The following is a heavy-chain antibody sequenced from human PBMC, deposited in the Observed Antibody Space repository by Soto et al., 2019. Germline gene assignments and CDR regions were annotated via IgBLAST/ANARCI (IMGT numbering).Heavy chain of an antibody. Sequence: EVQLVESGGGLVQPGGSLRLSCAASGFILSNYWMSWVRQAPGKGLEWVANIKQDGSEKYYVDSVKGRFTISRDNAKNSLYLQMNSLRAEDTAVHYCARSYGMDVWGQGTTVTVSS. V-gene: IGHV3-7*03. CDR1: GFILSNYW. CDR3: ARSYGMDV. J-gene: IGHJ6*02. CDR2: IKQDGSEK.